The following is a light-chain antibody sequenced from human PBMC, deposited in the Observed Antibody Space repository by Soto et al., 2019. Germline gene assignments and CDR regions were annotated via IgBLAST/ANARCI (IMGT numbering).Light chain of an antibody. CDR3: CSYAGSYIFV. J-gene: IGLJ1*01. Sequence: QSALTQPRSVSGSPGQSVTISCTGTSSDVGGYNYVSWYQQHPGKAPKLMIYDVSQRPSGVPDRFSGSKSGNTASLTISGLQADDEADYYCCSYAGSYIFVFGTGTKDTVL. CDR1: SSDVGGYNY. V-gene: IGLV2-11*01. CDR2: DVS.